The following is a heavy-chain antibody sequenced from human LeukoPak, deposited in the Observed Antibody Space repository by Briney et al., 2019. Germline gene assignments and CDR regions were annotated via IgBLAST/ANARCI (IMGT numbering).Heavy chain of an antibody. J-gene: IGHJ6*03. CDR2: IIPIFGTA. CDR3: ASYVDDSSGYRHGYYYYMVV. Sequence: GASVKVSCKASGGTFSSYAISWVRQASGQGLEWMGGIIPIFGTANYAQKFQGRVTITADKSTSTAYMELSSLRSEDTAVYYCASYVDDSSGYRHGYYYYMVVWGKGTTVTVSS. D-gene: IGHD3-22*01. CDR1: GGTFSSYA. V-gene: IGHV1-69*06.